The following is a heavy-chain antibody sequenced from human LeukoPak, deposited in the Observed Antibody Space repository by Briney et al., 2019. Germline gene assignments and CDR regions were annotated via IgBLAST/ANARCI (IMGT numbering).Heavy chain of an antibody. V-gene: IGHV3-33*01. Sequence: GGSLRLSCEASGFTFSSYGMHWVRQAPGKGLERVAVIWHDGRNKYYADSVKGRFTVSRDNSKNTLYLQMNSLRVEDTAVYYCATVSSGSYSHLDYWGQGSLVTVSS. J-gene: IGHJ4*02. CDR1: GFTFSSYG. CDR2: IWHDGRNK. CDR3: ATVSSGSYSHLDY. D-gene: IGHD1-26*01.